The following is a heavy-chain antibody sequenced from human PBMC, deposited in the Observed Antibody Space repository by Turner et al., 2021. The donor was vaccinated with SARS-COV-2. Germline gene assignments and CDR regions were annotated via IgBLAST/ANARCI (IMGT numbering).Heavy chain of an antibody. J-gene: IGHJ4*02. D-gene: IGHD2-21*01. Sequence: EVQLVESGGGLVHPGGSLRLSCAASGFTFSSTSVNWVRQAPGKGLEWVSYISDSSSAIFYADSVKGLFTISRDNAKNSLYLQMNSLRDEDTAVYYCARSKIADYWGQGTLVTVSS. V-gene: IGHV3-48*02. CDR1: GFTFSSTS. CDR3: ARSKIADY. CDR2: ISDSSSAI.